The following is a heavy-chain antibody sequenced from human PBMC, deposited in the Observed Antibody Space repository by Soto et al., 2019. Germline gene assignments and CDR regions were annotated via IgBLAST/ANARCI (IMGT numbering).Heavy chain of an antibody. V-gene: IGHV3-13*01. CDR3: ARVWGLVPRNYYYYGMDV. D-gene: IGHD2-21*01. CDR2: IGTAGDT. J-gene: IGHJ6*02. CDR1: GFTFSSYD. Sequence: GGSLRLSCAASGFTFSSYDMHWVRQATGKGLEWVSAIGTAGDTYYPGSVKGRFTISRENAKNSLYLQMNSLRAEDTAGYYCARVWGLVPRNYYYYGMDVWGQGTTVTVSS.